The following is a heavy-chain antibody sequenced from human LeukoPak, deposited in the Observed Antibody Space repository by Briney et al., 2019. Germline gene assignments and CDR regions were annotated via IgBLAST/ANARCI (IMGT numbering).Heavy chain of an antibody. CDR3: AKGRQLVLDY. D-gene: IGHD6-13*01. CDR1: GFTFSTYA. J-gene: IGHJ4*02. V-gene: IGHV3-23*01. CDR2: ISGSGDST. Sequence: PGGSLRLSCAASGFTFSTYAMNWVRQAPGKGLEWVSGISGSGDSTYYADSVKGRFTISRDNSKNTLYLQMNSLRAEDTAVYYCAKGRQLVLDYWGQGTLVTVSS.